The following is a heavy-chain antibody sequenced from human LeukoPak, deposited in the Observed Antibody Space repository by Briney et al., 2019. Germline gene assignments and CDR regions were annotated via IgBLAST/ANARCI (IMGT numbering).Heavy chain of an antibody. Sequence: GGSLRLSCAASGFTFSIYAMSWVRQAPGKGLEWVSVISGSGGSIYYADSVKGRFTISRDNSKNTLYLQMNSLRAEDTAVYYCAKDRLQLEYYFDYWGQGTLVTASS. J-gene: IGHJ4*02. CDR3: AKDRLQLEYYFDY. D-gene: IGHD6-13*01. V-gene: IGHV3-23*01. CDR1: GFTFSIYA. CDR2: ISGSGGSI.